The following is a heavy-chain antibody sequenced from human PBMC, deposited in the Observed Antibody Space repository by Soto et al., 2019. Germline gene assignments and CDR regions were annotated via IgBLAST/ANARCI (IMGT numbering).Heavy chain of an antibody. J-gene: IGHJ4*02. D-gene: IGHD4-4*01. CDR2: ISAYNGNT. V-gene: IGHV1-18*01. CDR1: GYTFTSYG. Sequence: QVQLVQSGAEEKKPGASVKVSCKASGYTFTSYGISWVRQAPGQGLEWMGWISAYNGNTNYAQKLQGRVTMTTDTSTSTAYMELRSLRSDDTAVYYCARDIRTTVKGVEGHREVDYWGQGTLVTVSS. CDR3: ARDIRTTVKGVEGHREVDY.